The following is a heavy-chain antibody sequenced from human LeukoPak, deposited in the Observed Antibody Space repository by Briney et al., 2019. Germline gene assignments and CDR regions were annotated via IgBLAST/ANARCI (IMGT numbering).Heavy chain of an antibody. J-gene: IGHJ3*02. CDR2: ISWNSGSI. V-gene: IGHV3-9*01. CDR3: AKGATIVGATRGAFDT. Sequence: GGSLRLSCAASGNYWMHWVRQAPGKGLEWVSGISWNSGSIGYADSVKGRFTISRDNAKNSLYLQMNSLKAEDTALYYCAKGATIVGATRGAFDTWGQGTMVTVSS. CDR1: GNYW. D-gene: IGHD1-26*01.